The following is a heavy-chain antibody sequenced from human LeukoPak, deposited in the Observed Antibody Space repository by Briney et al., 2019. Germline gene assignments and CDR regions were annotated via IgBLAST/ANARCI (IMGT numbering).Heavy chain of an antibody. CDR2: ISDSGGIT. Sequence: SLTLARAAAGFTFSSYALRWVSPAVWEGLVWVVSISDSGGITYYADPVKSRFTISRDNSKNTVYMEMNSLRAEDAAVYYCAKVRRGVAAAGTNYWGQGTLVTVSS. CDR3: AKVRRGVAAAGTNY. J-gene: IGHJ4*02. D-gene: IGHD6-13*01. CDR1: GFTFSSYA. V-gene: IGHV3-23*01.